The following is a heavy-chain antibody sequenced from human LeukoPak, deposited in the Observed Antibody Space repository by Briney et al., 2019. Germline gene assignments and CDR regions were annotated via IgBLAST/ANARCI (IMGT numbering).Heavy chain of an antibody. J-gene: IGHJ4*02. V-gene: IGHV4-59*01. D-gene: IGHD1-26*01. CDR3: ARGGSYYHY. CDR2: IYYSGST. Sequence: SETLSLTCTVSGGSISSYYWSWIRQPPGKGLEWIGNIYYSGSTNYNPSLKSRVTISVDTSKNQFSLKLSSVTAVDTAVYFCARGGSYYHYWGQGTLVTVSS. CDR1: GGSISSYY.